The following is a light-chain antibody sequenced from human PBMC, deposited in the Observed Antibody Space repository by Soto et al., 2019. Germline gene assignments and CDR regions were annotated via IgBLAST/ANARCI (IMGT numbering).Light chain of an antibody. V-gene: IGKV1-39*01. CDR2: SAS. Sequence: DVQMTQSPSSLSASVGDSVAITCRTSQRIGTFLNWYQQRQGRAPNLLIYSASTLQSGVPSRFNAGGSGTDFTLTITSLQPEDSATYYCQLSYNAWTFGQGTKVDIK. CDR1: QRIGTF. J-gene: IGKJ1*01. CDR3: QLSYNAWT.